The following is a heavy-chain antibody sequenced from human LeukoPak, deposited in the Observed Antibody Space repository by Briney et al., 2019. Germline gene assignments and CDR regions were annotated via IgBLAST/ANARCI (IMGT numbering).Heavy chain of an antibody. D-gene: IGHD6-13*01. CDR2: ITSSSTNI. J-gene: IGHJ6*02. Sequence: GGSLRLSCAASGFTFSGFGMSWVRQAPGKGLEWLSYITSSSTNIYYADSVKGRFTISRDNAKNSLYLQMNSLRDEDTAVYYCARDSSSTWYVSYGMDVWGQGTTVTVSS. CDR1: GFTFSGFG. V-gene: IGHV3-48*02. CDR3: ARDSSSTWYVSYGMDV.